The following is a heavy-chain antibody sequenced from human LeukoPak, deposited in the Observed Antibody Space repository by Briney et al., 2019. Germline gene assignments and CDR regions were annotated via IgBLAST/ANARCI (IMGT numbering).Heavy chain of an antibody. J-gene: IGHJ6*02. Sequence: GRSLRLSCAASGFTFSSYGMHWVRQAPGKGLEWVAVIWYDGSNKYYADSVKGRFTISRDNSKNTLYLQMNSLRAEDTAVYYCARDRHGGFYDILTGYSLGGMDIWGQGTTVTVSS. V-gene: IGHV3-33*01. CDR2: IWYDGSNK. D-gene: IGHD3-9*01. CDR1: GFTFSSYG. CDR3: ARDRHGGFYDILTGYSLGGMDI.